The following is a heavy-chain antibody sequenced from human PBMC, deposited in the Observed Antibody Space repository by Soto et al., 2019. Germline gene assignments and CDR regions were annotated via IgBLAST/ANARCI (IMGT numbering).Heavy chain of an antibody. CDR1: GYTFTNYG. Sequence: QVQLMQSGAEVKKPGASVKVSCKASGYTFTNYGISWVRQAPGQGLEWMGWINGHNGYTNYAQKFQDRVTMATDTPTNTADMEPRTLRSDDTAIYYGSRHGDEEANFDSWGQGTLVTFSS. J-gene: IGHJ5*01. CDR3: SRHGDEEANFDS. V-gene: IGHV1-18*01. D-gene: IGHD4-17*01. CDR2: INGHNGYT.